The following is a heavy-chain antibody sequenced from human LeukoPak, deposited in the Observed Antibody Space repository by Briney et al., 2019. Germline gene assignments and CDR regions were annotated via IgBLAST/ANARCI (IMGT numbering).Heavy chain of an antibody. V-gene: IGHV7-4-1*02. Sequence: GASVKVSCKASGYTFTSYAMNWVRQAPGQGLEWMGWINTNTGNPTYAQGFTGRFVFSLDTSVSTAYLQISSLKAEDTAVYYCARVRRIAAAGTNNWFDPWGQGTLVSVSS. CDR1: GYTFTSYA. D-gene: IGHD6-13*01. J-gene: IGHJ5*02. CDR3: ARVRRIAAAGTNNWFDP. CDR2: INTNTGNP.